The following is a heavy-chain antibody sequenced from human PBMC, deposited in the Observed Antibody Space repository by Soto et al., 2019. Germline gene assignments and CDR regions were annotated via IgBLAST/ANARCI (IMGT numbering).Heavy chain of an antibody. V-gene: IGHV4-59*01. CDR1: GGSISSYY. D-gene: IGHD4-17*01. CDR2: IYYSGST. CDR3: ARGPDYGGNFDY. J-gene: IGHJ4*02. Sequence: QVQLQESGPGLVKPSETLSLTCTVSGGSISSYYWSWIRQPPGKGLEWIGYIYYSGSTNYNPSLKSRVTISVDTSKNQFSLKLSSVTAADTAVYYCARGPDYGGNFDYWGQGTLVTVSS.